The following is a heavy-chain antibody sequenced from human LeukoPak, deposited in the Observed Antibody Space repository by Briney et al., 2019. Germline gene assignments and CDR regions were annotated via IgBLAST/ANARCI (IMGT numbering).Heavy chain of an antibody. Sequence: ASVKVSCKASGYTFTGYYMHWVRQAPGQGLEWMGWVNPNSGGTNYAQKFQGRVTMTRDTSISTAYMELSRLRSDDTAVYYCARDIVVVPAAMRGWDYYYYGMDVWGQGTTVTVSS. CDR2: VNPNSGGT. CDR1: GYTFTGYY. V-gene: IGHV1-2*02. D-gene: IGHD2-2*01. J-gene: IGHJ6*02. CDR3: ARDIVVVPAAMRGWDYYYYGMDV.